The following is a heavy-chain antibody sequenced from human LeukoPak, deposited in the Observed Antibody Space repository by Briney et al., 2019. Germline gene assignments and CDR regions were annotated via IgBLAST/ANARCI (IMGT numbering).Heavy chain of an antibody. V-gene: IGHV3-30*03. D-gene: IGHD3-22*01. CDR2: ISYDGSNK. CDR1: GFSFSSYA. J-gene: IGHJ4*02. Sequence: GGSLRLSCAASGFSFSSYAMHWVRQAPGKGLEWVALISYDGSNKYYADSVKGRFTISRDNSKNTLYLQMNSLRAEDTAVYYCARAYRSPYYYDSSGYCDYWGQGTLVTVSS. CDR3: ARAYRSPYYYDSSGYCDY.